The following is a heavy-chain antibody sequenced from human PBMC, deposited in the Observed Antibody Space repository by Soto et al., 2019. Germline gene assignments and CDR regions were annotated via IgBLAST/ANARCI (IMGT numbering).Heavy chain of an antibody. D-gene: IGHD3-22*01. CDR2: IYYAGST. Sequence: QVQLQESGPGLVKPSETLSLTCTVSGGSINNYYWSWIRQPPGKGLEFIGYIYYAGSTTYNPSLKSRVTISVDTSKNQFSLQLMSVTAADTAVYYCARLGGYYQALDSWGQGTRLTVSS. CDR1: GGSINNYY. CDR3: ARLGGYYQALDS. V-gene: IGHV4-59*08. J-gene: IGHJ4*02.